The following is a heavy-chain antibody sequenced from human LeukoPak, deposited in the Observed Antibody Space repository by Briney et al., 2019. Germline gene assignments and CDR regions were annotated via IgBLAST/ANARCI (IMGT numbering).Heavy chain of an antibody. CDR1: GYTFTSYA. V-gene: IGHV1-3*04. D-gene: IGHD2-21*02. CDR2: INTGNGNT. J-gene: IGHJ4*02. CDR3: ARNTETAIPLPYYFDY. Sequence: VASVKVSCKASGYTFTSYAMHWVRQAPGQRLECMGWINTGNGNTKYSQKFQGRVTITRDTSASTAYMDLSSPRSEDTAVYYCARNTETAIPLPYYFDYWGQGTLVTVSS.